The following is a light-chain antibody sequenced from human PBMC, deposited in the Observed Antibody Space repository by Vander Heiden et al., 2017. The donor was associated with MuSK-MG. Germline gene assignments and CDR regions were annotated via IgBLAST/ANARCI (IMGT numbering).Light chain of an antibody. CDR1: KGIRSY. J-gene: IGKJ2*01. CDR2: SVA. V-gene: IGKV1-27*01. Sequence: DIHLIQSPSSLPSALGDRVTITCRVSKGIRSYLKGQRQKPGKVHKILSYSVANVQSGVTDRVSGRASGTDFTSNISTVKSEDGEYEYGQRTYPTFGQGTKLEIK. CDR3: QRTYPT.